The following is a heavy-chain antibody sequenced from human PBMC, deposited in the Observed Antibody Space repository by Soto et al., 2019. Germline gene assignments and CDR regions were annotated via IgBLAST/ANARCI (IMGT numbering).Heavy chain of an antibody. CDR1: GGSIITSYY. CDR2: IYYSGST. D-gene: IGHD2-21*01. Sequence: SETLSLTCSVSGGSIITSYYWGWIRQPPGNGLEWIASIYYSGSTYYNPSLKSRVTIFVDTSQSQFSLMLGSVTAADTAVYYCARHDWARFYGMDVWGQGTTVTVSS. CDR3: ARHDWARFYGMDV. J-gene: IGHJ6*02. V-gene: IGHV4-39*01.